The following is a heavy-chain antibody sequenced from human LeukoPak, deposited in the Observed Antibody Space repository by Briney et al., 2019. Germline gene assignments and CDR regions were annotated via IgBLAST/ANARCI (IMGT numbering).Heavy chain of an antibody. Sequence: PSETLSLTCTVSGGSISSSGSYWGWVRPPPAKGLEWIVNIHYIGNTYYTPSLKSRVTISVDTSKNQFCLRLSSVTAADTAVYYCARHEAYSSGWVDYGGQGTLVTVSS. CDR1: GGSISSSGSY. CDR2: IHYIGNT. V-gene: IGHV4-39*01. J-gene: IGHJ4*02. D-gene: IGHD6-19*01. CDR3: ARHEAYSSGWVDY.